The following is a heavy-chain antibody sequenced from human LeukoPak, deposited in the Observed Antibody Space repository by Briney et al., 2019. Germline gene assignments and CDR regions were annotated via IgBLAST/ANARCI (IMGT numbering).Heavy chain of an antibody. Sequence: SETLPLTCAVYGGSFSGYYWSWIRQPPGKGLEWIGEINHSGSTNYNPSLKSRVTISVDTSKNQFSLKLSSVTAADTAVYYCARDLYSYGNPNWFDPWGQGTLVTVSS. D-gene: IGHD5-18*01. CDR3: ARDLYSYGNPNWFDP. V-gene: IGHV4-34*01. CDR1: GGSFSGYY. J-gene: IGHJ5*02. CDR2: INHSGST.